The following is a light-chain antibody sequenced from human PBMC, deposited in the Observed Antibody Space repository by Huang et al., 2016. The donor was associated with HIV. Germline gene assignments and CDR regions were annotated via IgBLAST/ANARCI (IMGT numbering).Light chain of an antibody. CDR2: YAS. CDR1: QNIGNS. Sequence: EIVLTQSPDFQSVTPKEKITITCRASQNIGNSLHWYQQKPDQSPQLLIKYASQTISGVPSRFSGSGSGTDFTLTINTPEAGDAATYYCHQSSSLSYTFGQGTKLEIK. CDR3: HQSSSLSYT. J-gene: IGKJ2*01. V-gene: IGKV6-21*02.